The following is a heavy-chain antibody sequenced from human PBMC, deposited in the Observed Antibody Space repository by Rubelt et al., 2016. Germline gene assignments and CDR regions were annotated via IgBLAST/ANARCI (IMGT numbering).Heavy chain of an antibody. Sequence: GGVVQPGRSLRLSCAASGFTFSSYGMHWVRQAPGKGLEWVAVIWYDGSNNYYADSVKGRFTISIDNSKNTLYLQMNSLRAEDTAVYYCARVELGRWEVVAATLDDWGQGTLVTVSS. CDR2: IWYDGSNN. CDR1: GFTFSSYG. D-gene: IGHD2-15*01. CDR3: ARVELGRWEVVAATLDD. J-gene: IGHJ4*02. V-gene: IGHV3-33*01.